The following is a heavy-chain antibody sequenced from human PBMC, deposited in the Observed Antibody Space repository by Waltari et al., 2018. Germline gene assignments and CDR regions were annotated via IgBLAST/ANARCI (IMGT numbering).Heavy chain of an antibody. D-gene: IGHD2-15*01. CDR2: ISSSSSTK. V-gene: IGHV3-48*04. Sequence: ELQLVESGGGLVQPGGSLSLSCAALGLPFSSYSMNWVGQAPGKGLEWVSYISSSSSTKYYTDSVKGRFTISRDNAKNSLYLQMNSLRAEDAAVYYCASSRTRGSCWVDAFDIWGQGTMVTVSS. CDR3: ASSRTRGSCWVDAFDI. J-gene: IGHJ3*02. CDR1: GLPFSSYS.